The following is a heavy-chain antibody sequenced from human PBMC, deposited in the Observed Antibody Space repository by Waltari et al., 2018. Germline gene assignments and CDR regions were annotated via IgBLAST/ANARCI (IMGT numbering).Heavy chain of an antibody. J-gene: IGHJ3*02. CDR3: ARDQWFAFDI. Sequence: EVQLVESGGGLVQPGGSLRLSCEASGLTLSSYWMSWVRQAPGKGREWVANIKKDGGEEYYVDSVRGRFTISRDNAKNSLFLQMNSLRPEDTAVYYCARDQWFAFDIWGQGTMVTVSS. CDR2: IKKDGGEE. D-gene: IGHD3-22*01. V-gene: IGHV3-7*01. CDR1: GLTLSSYW.